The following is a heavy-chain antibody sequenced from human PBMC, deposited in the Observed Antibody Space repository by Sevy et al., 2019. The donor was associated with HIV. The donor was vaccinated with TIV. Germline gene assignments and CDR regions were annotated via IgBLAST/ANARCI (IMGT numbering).Heavy chain of an antibody. CDR2: ISGSGGST. CDR3: GKWGQVPAAIDYYYYGMDV. V-gene: IGHV3-23*01. CDR1: GFTFSSYA. Sequence: GGSLRLSCAASGFTFSSYAMSWVRQAPGKGLEWVSAISGSGGSTYYADSVKGRFTISRDNSKNTRYLQMNSLRAEDTAVYYCGKWGQVPAAIDYYYYGMDVWGQGTTVTVSS. J-gene: IGHJ6*02. D-gene: IGHD2-2*01.